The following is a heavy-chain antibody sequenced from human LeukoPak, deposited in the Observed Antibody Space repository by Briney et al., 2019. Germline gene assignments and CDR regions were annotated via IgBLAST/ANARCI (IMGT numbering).Heavy chain of an antibody. CDR3: ARGMRVPAAIDN. Sequence: SETLSLTCTVSGGSISSYYWSWIRQPPGKGLEWIGYIYYSGSTNYNPSLKSRVTISVDTSKNQFSLKLSSVTAADTAVYYCARGMRVPAAIDNWGQGTLVTVSS. CDR1: GGSISSYY. CDR2: IYYSGST. V-gene: IGHV4-59*12. J-gene: IGHJ4*02. D-gene: IGHD2-2*01.